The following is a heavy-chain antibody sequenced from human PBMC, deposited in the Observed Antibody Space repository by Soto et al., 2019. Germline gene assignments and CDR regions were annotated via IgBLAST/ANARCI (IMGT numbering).Heavy chain of an antibody. Sequence: QPWWSLRLSCSASVFTFSSYAMHWFRQAPGKGLEYVSAISSNGGSTYYADSVKGRFTISRDNSKNTLYLQMSSLRAEDTAVYYCVKGLLRYFDWLQSSTYYYGMDVWGQGTTVTVSS. CDR1: VFTFSSYA. CDR3: VKGLLRYFDWLQSSTYYYGMDV. D-gene: IGHD3-9*01. V-gene: IGHV3-64D*06. CDR2: ISSNGGST. J-gene: IGHJ6*02.